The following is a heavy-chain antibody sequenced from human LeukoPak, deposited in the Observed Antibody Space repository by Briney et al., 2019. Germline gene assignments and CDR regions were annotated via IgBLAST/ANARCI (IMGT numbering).Heavy chain of an antibody. V-gene: IGHV3-30-3*01. J-gene: IGHJ4*02. CDR1: GFTFSSYA. CDR3: ARDGSAYNLDY. D-gene: IGHD3-16*01. Sequence: PGGSLRLSCAASGFTFSSYAMHWVRQAPGKGLEWVAVISYDGSNRYYADSVKGRFTISRDNSKNTLNLQMNSLRAEDTAVYFCARDGSAYNLDYWGQGVLVTVSS. CDR2: ISYDGSNR.